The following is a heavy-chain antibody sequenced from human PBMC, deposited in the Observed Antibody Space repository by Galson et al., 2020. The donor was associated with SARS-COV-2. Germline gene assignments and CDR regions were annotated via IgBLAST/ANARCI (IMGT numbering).Heavy chain of an antibody. CDR1: GGSFSGYY. V-gene: IGHV4-34*01. D-gene: IGHD2-15*01. CDR2: INHSGST. CDR3: ARGLEGCSGGSCYAYWFDP. J-gene: IGHJ5*02. Sequence: SETLSPTSAVYGGSFSGYYWSWIRQPPGNGLEWIGEINHSGSTNYNPSLKSRVTISVDTSKNQFSLKLSSVTAADTAVYYCARGLEGCSGGSCYAYWFDPWGQGTLVTVSS.